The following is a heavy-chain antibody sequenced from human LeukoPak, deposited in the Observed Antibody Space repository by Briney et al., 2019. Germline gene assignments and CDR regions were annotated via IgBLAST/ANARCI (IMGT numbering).Heavy chain of an antibody. CDR2: IYSTGSAI. V-gene: IGHV3-48*03. D-gene: IGHD3-16*01. CDR1: GFTFSSYE. CDR3: ARDASLAGDRVEY. Sequence: GGSLRLTCAASGFTFSSYEMSWVRQVPGQGLEWVSYIYSTGSAIYYADSVKGRFTISRDNAKNSLYLQMNSLRAEDTGVYYCARDASLAGDRVEYWGQGTLVTVSS. J-gene: IGHJ4*02.